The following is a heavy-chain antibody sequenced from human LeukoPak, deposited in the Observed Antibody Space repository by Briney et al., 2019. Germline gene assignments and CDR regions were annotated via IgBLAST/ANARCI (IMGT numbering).Heavy chain of an antibody. V-gene: IGHV3-74*01. J-gene: IGHJ4*02. CDR1: GFTFSAYW. CDR2: INNDGTTT. CDR3: AKADNFWSGFDY. D-gene: IGHD3-3*01. Sequence: GGSLRLSCTTSGFTFSAYWMHWVRQAPGKGPVGVSRINNDGTTTTYADSVKGRFTISRDNAKNSLYLQMNSLRAEDMALYYCAKADNFWSGFDYWGQGTLVTVSS.